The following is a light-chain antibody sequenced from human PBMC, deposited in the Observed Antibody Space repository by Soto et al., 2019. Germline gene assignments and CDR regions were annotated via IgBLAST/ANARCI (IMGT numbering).Light chain of an antibody. CDR3: QQRSPWPSIT. CDR2: EIS. CDR1: QSVSSY. J-gene: IGKJ5*01. Sequence: EVVLTQSRVTLSLSLGDRATLSCRASQSVSSYLAWYQQKPGQAPRLVXYEISNRATGIPARFSGSGSGTDLTLTISILETEYFAAYYCQQRSPWPSITFGQGTRLQI. V-gene: IGKV3-11*01.